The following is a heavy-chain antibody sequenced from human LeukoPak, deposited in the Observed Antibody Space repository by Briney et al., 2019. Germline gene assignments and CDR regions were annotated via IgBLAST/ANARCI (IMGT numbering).Heavy chain of an antibody. CDR3: ARGPPAAFDY. D-gene: IGHD6-25*01. CDR2: ISSSSYI. CDR1: GFTFSSYS. Sequence: GGSLRLSCAASGFTFSSYSMNWVRQAPGKGLEWVSSISSSSYIYYADSVKGRFTISRDNAKNSLYLQMNSLRDEDTAVYYCARGPPAAFDYWGQGTLVTVSS. V-gene: IGHV3-21*01. J-gene: IGHJ4*02.